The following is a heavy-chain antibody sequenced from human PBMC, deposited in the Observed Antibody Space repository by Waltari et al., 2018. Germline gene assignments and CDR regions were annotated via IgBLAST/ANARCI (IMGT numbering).Heavy chain of an antibody. J-gene: IGHJ6*02. CDR1: GGALSSGSVY. Sequence: QVQLQESGPGLVRPSQTLSLTCTVSGGALSSGSVYWTWIRQPAGKGLEWVGHIFTSGSTKYNPSLKSRVSVSLDTSENQFSLRLSSVTAADTAVYCCARDEARYYDIMTGGGYYGLDVWGQGTTVTVSS. CDR3: ARDEARYYDIMTGGGYYGLDV. CDR2: IFTSGST. D-gene: IGHD3-9*01. V-gene: IGHV4-61*02.